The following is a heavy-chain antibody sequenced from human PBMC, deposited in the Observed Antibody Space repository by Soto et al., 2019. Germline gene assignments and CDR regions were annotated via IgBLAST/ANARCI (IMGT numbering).Heavy chain of an antibody. V-gene: IGHV1-18*01. Sequence: QVQLVQSGAEVKKPGASMKVSCQTSGYTFSSYSISWVRQAAGQGLEGMGWISGYNRHTYYAHKLGGRVTMTTDTTTRTAYMELRSLRSDDTAVYYCAGRLEDWLLYQFDYWGQGTLVTVSS. D-gene: IGHD3-3*01. CDR1: GYTFSSYS. CDR3: AGRLEDWLLYQFDY. CDR2: ISGYNRHT. J-gene: IGHJ4*02.